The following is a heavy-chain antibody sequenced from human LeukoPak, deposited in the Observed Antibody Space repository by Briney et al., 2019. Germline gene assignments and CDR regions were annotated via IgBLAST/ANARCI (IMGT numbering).Heavy chain of an antibody. CDR3: AGLSVVPAANDC. J-gene: IGHJ4*02. V-gene: IGHV3-73*01. Sequence: GGSLKLSCVASGFTFSGSAIHWVRQASGKGLEWVGRVRSKADSYATAYTASMKGRFIISRDDSKNTAYLQMNSLKTEDTAVYYCAGLSVVPAANDCWGQGTLVTVSS. D-gene: IGHD2-2*01. CDR2: VRSKADSYAT. CDR1: GFTFSGSA.